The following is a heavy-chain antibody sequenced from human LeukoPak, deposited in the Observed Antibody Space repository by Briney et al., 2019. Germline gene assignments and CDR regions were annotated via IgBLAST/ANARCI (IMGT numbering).Heavy chain of an antibody. V-gene: IGHV3-74*01. CDR2: INSNESDI. Sequence: GGSLRLSCAASGFPFSIYWMHWVRQAPGKGLVWVSSINSNESDIRYADSVKGRFTISRDNSKITVSLQMNSLRAKDTAVYYCARGTTVAFDYWGQGILVTVSS. CDR3: ARGTTVAFDY. D-gene: IGHD1-1*01. J-gene: IGHJ4*02. CDR1: GFPFSIYW.